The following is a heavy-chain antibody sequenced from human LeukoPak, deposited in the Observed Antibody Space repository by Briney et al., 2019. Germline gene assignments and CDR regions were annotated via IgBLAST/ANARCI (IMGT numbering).Heavy chain of an antibody. Sequence: GGSLRLSCAASGFTFSSYSMNWVRQAPGKGLEWVSHITASGTAMFYADSVKGRFTISRDNAKNSLYLQMNSLRDEDTAVYYCAKDGGYSSGWYEDYWGQGTLVTVSS. J-gene: IGHJ4*02. CDR2: ITASGTAM. V-gene: IGHV3-48*02. CDR1: GFTFSSYS. D-gene: IGHD6-19*01. CDR3: AKDGGYSSGWYEDY.